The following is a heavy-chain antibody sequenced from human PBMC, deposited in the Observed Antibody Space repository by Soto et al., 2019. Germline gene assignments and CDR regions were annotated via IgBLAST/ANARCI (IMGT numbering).Heavy chain of an antibody. V-gene: IGHV4-30-4*01. CDR1: GGSISSGDYY. J-gene: IGHJ4*02. CDR3: ARGTGREWLAPEFDY. D-gene: IGHD3-3*01. Sequence: PSETLSLTCTVSGGSISSGDYYWSWIRQPPGKGLEWIGSIYYSGSTYYNPSLKSRVTISVDTSKNQFSLKLSSVTAADTAVYYCARGTGREWLAPEFDYWGQGTLVTVSS. CDR2: IYYSGST.